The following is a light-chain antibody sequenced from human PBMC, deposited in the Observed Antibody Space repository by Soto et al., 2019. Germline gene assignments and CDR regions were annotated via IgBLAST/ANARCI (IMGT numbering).Light chain of an antibody. CDR3: SSYRTSSTAVV. V-gene: IGLV2-14*01. CDR2: DVS. CDR1: SSDVGDYNY. J-gene: IGLJ2*01. Sequence: QSALTQPASVSGSPRQSITIYCTGTSSDVGDYNYVSWYQQHPGKAPRLMLYDVSERPSGVSNRFSGSKSGNTASLTISGLHTEDEAQYYCSSYRTSSTAVVFGGGTKLTVL.